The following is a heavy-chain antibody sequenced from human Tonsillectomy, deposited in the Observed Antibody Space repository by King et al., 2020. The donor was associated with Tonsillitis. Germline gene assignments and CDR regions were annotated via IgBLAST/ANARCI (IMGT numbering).Heavy chain of an antibody. V-gene: IGHV3-64D*06. CDR1: GFTFSSYA. CDR3: VNSPPMLPAAAIFAFPYY. D-gene: IGHD2-2*01. Sequence: VQLVESGGGLVQPGGSLRLSCSASGFTFSSYAMHWVRQAPGKGLEYVSAISSNGGSTYYADSVKGRFTISRDNSKNTLYLQMSSLRAEDTAVYYCVNSPPMLPAAAIFAFPYYWGQGTLVTVSS. J-gene: IGHJ4*02. CDR2: ISSNGGST.